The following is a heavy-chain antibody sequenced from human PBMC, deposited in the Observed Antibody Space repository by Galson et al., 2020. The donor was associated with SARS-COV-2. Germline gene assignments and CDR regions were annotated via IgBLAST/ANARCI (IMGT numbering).Heavy chain of an antibody. J-gene: IGHJ6*02. CDR3: ARDEGIRGYNYGRLYYGLDV. CDR1: GFPFSKYS. D-gene: IGHD5-18*01. Sequence: NSGGSLRLSCEASGFPFSKYSMNWVRQAPGKGLEWVASISTSSSYIYYADSVKGRFIISRDNPRKSMYLQMNSLRAEDTAVYYCARDEGIRGYNYGRLYYGLDVWGHGTTVTVSS. V-gene: IGHV3-21*01. CDR2: ISTSSSYI.